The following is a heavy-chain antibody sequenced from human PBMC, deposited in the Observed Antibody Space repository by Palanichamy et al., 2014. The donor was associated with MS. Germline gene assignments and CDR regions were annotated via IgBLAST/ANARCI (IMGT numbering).Heavy chain of an antibody. CDR1: GFTFSSYW. J-gene: IGHJ4*02. CDR3: ARIRYGEWGYAQDC. CDR2: INSDGSRT. D-gene: IGHD1-26*01. Sequence: EHLVESGGGVVQPGRSLRLSCAASGFTFSSYWMHWVRQVPGKGLVWVSRINSDGSRTNYADSVKGRFTVSRDNAENTLYLQMNSLRAEDTAVYYCARIRYGEWGYAQDCWGQGTLVTVSS. V-gene: IGHV3-74*02.